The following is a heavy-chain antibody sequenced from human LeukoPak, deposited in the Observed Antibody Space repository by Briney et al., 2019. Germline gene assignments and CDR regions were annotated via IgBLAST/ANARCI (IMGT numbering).Heavy chain of an antibody. CDR3: AKEEDSSGWYGAFDY. Sequence: TGGSLRLSCAASGFTFSSYAMSWVRQAPGEGLEWVSAISGSGGSTYYADSVKGRFTISRDNSKNTLYLQMNSLRAEDTAVYYCAKEEDSSGWYGAFDYWGQGTLVTVSS. CDR1: GFTFSSYA. J-gene: IGHJ4*02. D-gene: IGHD6-19*01. CDR2: ISGSGGST. V-gene: IGHV3-23*01.